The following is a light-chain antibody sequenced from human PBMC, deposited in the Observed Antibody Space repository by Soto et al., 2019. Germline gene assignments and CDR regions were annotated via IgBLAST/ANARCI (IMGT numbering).Light chain of an antibody. CDR2: AAS. J-gene: IGKJ4*01. V-gene: IGKV1-9*01. CDR1: QGISSF. Sequence: IQLTQTPSSLSASVGDRVTITCRASQGISSFLAWYQQKPGKAPKLLIYAASSLQSGVPSRFSGSGFGTDFTLTITSLPPEDFATYYCQQVESYPSTFGGGTKVEMK. CDR3: QQVESYPST.